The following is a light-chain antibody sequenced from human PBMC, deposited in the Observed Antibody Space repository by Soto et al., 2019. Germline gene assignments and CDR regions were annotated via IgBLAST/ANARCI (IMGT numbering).Light chain of an antibody. CDR2: DAS. CDR3: QERRT. CDR1: KSVSSH. V-gene: IGKV3-11*01. J-gene: IGKJ1*01. Sequence: EIVLTQSAATLSLSPGERATLSCRASKSVSSHLAWYQQKPGQAPRLLIYDASNRATGIPARFSGSGSGTDFTLTISGLAPEDSAVYYCQERRTFGQGTKVDVK.